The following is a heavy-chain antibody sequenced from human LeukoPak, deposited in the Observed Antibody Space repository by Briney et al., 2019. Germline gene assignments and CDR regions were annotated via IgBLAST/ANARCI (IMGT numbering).Heavy chain of an antibody. CDR1: GFTFSSYS. D-gene: IGHD1-26*01. CDR2: ISSSSSYI. J-gene: IGHJ5*02. Sequence: GGSLRLSCAASGFTFSSYSMNWFRQAPGKGLEWVSSISSSSSYIYYADSVKGRFTISRDNAKNSLYLQMNSLRAEDTAVYYCARERATSSAFGWFDPWGQGTLVTVSS. V-gene: IGHV3-21*01. CDR3: ARERATSSAFGWFDP.